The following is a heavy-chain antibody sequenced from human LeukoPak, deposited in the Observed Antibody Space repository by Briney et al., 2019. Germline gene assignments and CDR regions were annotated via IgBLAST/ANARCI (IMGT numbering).Heavy chain of an antibody. CDR1: GFTLSSYS. Sequence: GGSLRLSCAASGFTLSSYSMNWVRQAPGKGLEWVSYIGTTGSTINYADSVKGRFTISRDNAKNSLYLQMDSLRAEDTAVYYCARDYTYSSGWYAFHIWGQGTMVTVSS. CDR2: IGTTGSTI. CDR3: ARDYTYSSGWYAFHI. J-gene: IGHJ3*02. V-gene: IGHV3-48*04. D-gene: IGHD6-19*01.